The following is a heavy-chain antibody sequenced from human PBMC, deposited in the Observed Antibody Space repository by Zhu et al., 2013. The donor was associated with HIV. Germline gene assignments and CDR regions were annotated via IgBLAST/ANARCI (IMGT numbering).Heavy chain of an antibody. V-gene: IGHV1-18*01. Sequence: QVQLVQSGAEVKKPGASVKVSCKASGYSFTSYGFSWVRQAPGQGLEWMGWISAYNGNTNYAQKFQGRVTMTTDTSTSTAYMEMRSLRSDDTAVYYCARVLTLVQDTVTTIDSWFDPWGQGTLVTVSS. CDR1: GYSFTSYG. CDR3: ARVLTLVQDTVTTIDSWFDP. D-gene: IGHD4-17*01. J-gene: IGHJ5*02. CDR2: ISAYNGNT.